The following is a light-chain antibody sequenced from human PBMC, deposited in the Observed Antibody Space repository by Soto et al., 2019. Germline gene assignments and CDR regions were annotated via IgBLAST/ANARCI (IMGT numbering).Light chain of an antibody. CDR1: QSISNW. CDR2: DAS. CDR3: QQYLSYPLT. Sequence: DSQMTQSPSTLSASVGDRVTITCRASQSISNWLAWYQQKPGKAPKLLIYDASSLESGVPSRFSGSGSGTEYTLTLSSLRPDDFATYYCQQYLSYPLTFAGGTKVDIK. J-gene: IGKJ4*01. V-gene: IGKV1-5*01.